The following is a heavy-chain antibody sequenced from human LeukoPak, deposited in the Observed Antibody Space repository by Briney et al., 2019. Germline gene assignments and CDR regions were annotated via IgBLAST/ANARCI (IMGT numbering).Heavy chain of an antibody. CDR3: ARDHHSATYYFDY. CDR2: ISSSDSNI. Sequence: GGSLRLSCAASGFTFSDFYMSWIRRAPGRGREGVPYISSSDSNIEYGVSGRGRFTIPRENPKNSVYVQMNSVRDEDGAVYDCARDHHSATYYFDYWGQGTLVTVSS. J-gene: IGHJ4*02. V-gene: IGHV3-11*01. D-gene: IGHD5-12*01. CDR1: GFTFSDFY.